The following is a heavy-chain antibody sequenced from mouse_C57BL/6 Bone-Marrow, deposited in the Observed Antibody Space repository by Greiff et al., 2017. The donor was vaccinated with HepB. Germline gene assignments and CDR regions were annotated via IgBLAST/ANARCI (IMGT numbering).Heavy chain of an antibody. V-gene: IGHV5-16*01. CDR1: GFTFSDYY. J-gene: IGHJ4*01. Sequence: DVKLVESEGGLVQPGSSMKLSCTASGFTFSDYYMAWVRQVPEKGLEWVANINYDGSSTYYLDSLKSRFIISRDNAKNILYLQMSSLKSEDTATYYCARAPFYYYGSMDYWGQGTSVTVSS. CDR3: ARAPFYYYGSMDY. D-gene: IGHD1-1*01. CDR2: INYDGSST.